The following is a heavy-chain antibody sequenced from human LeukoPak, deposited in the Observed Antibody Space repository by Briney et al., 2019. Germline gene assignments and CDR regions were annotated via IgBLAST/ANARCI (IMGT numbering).Heavy chain of an antibody. V-gene: IGHV3-48*03. CDR3: AELGITMIGGV. D-gene: IGHD3-10*02. CDR2: ISSSGSTI. CDR1: GFTFSSYE. Sequence: GGSLRLSCAASGFTFSSYEMNWVRQAPGKGLEWVSYISSSGSTIYYADSVRGRFTISKDNAKNSLYLQMNSLRAEDTAVYYCAELGITMIGGVWGKGTTVTISS. J-gene: IGHJ6*04.